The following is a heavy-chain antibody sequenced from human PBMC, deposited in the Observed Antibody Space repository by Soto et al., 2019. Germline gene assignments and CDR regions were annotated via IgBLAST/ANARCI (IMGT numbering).Heavy chain of an antibody. CDR1: GFTFTTCW. CDR3: ATRPCEVNYYGVFDY. Sequence: GGSLRLSCEASGFTFTTCWMTWVRQAPGKGPEWVANINKDGSEKFYVDSVKGRFTISRDNAKNSLFLQMNSLRAEDTAVYYCATRPCEVNYYGVFDYWGPGALVTVSS. J-gene: IGHJ4*02. D-gene: IGHD3-22*01. V-gene: IGHV3-7*03. CDR2: INKDGSEK.